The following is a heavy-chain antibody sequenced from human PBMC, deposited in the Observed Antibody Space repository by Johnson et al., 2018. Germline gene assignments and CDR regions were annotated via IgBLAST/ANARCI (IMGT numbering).Heavy chain of an antibody. J-gene: IGHJ3*02. V-gene: IGHV3-48*01. CDR2: ISSSSSTI. CDR3: ARDRIAALDAFDI. CDR1: GFTFSSYS. D-gene: IGHD6-6*01. Sequence: EVQLVESGGGLVQPGGSLRLSCAASGFTFSSYSMNWVRQAPGKGLEWVSYISSSSSTIYYADSVKGRFTISRDNAKNSLYLQINGLRAEDTAVYYCARDRIAALDAFDIWGQGTMVTVSS.